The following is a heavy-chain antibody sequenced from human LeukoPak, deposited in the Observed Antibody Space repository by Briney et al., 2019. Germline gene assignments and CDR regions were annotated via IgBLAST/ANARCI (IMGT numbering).Heavy chain of an antibody. D-gene: IGHD3-22*01. CDR2: IIPIFGIA. CDR3: ARGRGYYIFDY. V-gene: IGHV1-69*04. CDR1: GGTFSSYA. Sequence: SVKLSCTASGGTFSSYAISWVRQAPGQGLEWMGRIIPIFGIANYAQKFQGRVTITADKSTSTAYMELSSLRSEDTAVYYCARGRGYYIFDYWGQGILVTVSS. J-gene: IGHJ4*02.